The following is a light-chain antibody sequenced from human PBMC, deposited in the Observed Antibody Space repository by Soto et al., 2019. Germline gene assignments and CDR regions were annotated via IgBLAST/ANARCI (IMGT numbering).Light chain of an antibody. CDR3: QQYDTSPPMYT. V-gene: IGKV3-20*01. J-gene: IGKJ2*01. CDR2: ATS. Sequence: EIVLTQSPATLSVSPGERATRSCRASQSLNRDLAWYQQRPGQSPRLLIYATSTRAAGIPDRFSGSGSGTDFTPTISRLEPDDVAVYYCQQYDTSPPMYTFGQGTKVDIK. CDR1: QSLNRD.